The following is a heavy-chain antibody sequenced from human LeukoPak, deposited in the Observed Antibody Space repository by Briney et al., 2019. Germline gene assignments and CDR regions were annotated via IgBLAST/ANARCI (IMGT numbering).Heavy chain of an antibody. J-gene: IGHJ6*03. V-gene: IGHV3-23*01. CDR2: ISGSGDST. Sequence: GGSLRLSCAASGFTFSSYAMNWVRQAPGKGLEWVSTISGSGDSTYYADSVKGRFTISRDNAKNTLYLEVNSLRAEDTAVYYCAKGPPPSQFYYYLDVWGKGTTVTVSS. CDR1: GFTFSSYA. CDR3: AKGPPPSQFYYYLDV.